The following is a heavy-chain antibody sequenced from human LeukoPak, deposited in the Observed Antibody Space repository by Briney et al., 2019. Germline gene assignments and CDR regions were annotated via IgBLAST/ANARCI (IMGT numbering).Heavy chain of an antibody. CDR1: GGSISSYY. V-gene: IGHV4-59*01. CDR2: IYYSGST. J-gene: IGHJ6*03. D-gene: IGHD3-10*01. CDR3: ARVETGSYNYYYYYMDV. Sequence: SETLSLTCTVSGGSISSYYWSWIRQPPGKGLEWIGYIYYSGSTNYNPSLKSRVTISVDTSKNQFSLKLSSVTAADTAVYYCARVETGSYNYYYYYMDVWGKGTTVTISS.